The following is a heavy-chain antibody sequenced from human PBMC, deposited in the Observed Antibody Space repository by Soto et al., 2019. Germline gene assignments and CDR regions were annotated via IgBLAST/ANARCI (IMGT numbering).Heavy chain of an antibody. CDR1: GYTFTGYY. J-gene: IGHJ3*02. D-gene: IGHD3-9*01. CDR3: ARSIRYFDWSYIGNAFDI. Sequence: ASVKASCKASGYTFTGYYMHWVRQTPGQGLEWMGWISAYNGNTNYAQKLQGRVTMTTDTSTSTAYMELRSLRSDDTAVYYCARSIRYFDWSYIGNAFDIWGQGTMVTVS. V-gene: IGHV1-18*04. CDR2: ISAYNGNT.